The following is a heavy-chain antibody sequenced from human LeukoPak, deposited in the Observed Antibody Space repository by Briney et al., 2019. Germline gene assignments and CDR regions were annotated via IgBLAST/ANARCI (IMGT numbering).Heavy chain of an antibody. CDR3: ARTTYYHDISGDLPYWYFDV. V-gene: IGHV1-69*01. D-gene: IGHD3-22*01. CDR1: GGTFSRLT. CDR2: ILPIFGTA. Sequence: GASVKVSCKASGGTFSRLTISWVRQAPGQGLEWMGGILPIFGTANYAQKLQGRVKITADESKRIVSMELSSLRYEGTAVYYCARTTYYHDISGDLPYWYFDVWGRGTLVIVSS. J-gene: IGHJ2*01.